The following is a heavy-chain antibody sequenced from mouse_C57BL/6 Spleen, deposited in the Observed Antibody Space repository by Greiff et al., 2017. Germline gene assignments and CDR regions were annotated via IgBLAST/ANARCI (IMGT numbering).Heavy chain of an antibody. D-gene: IGHD2-1*01. CDR1: GFTFTDSY. CDR2: IRNKANGYTT. CDR3: ARLYGNYVWYFDV. Sequence: EVKLMESGGGLVQPGGSLSLSCAASGFTFTDSYMSWVRQPPGKALEWLGFIRNKANGYTTEYSASVKGRFTISRDNSQSILYLQMNALRAEDSATYYCARLYGNYVWYFDVWGTGTTVTVSS. V-gene: IGHV7-3*01. J-gene: IGHJ1*03.